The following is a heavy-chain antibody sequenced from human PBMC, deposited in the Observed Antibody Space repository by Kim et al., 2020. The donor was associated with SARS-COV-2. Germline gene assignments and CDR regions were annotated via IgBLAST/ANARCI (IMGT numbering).Heavy chain of an antibody. J-gene: IGHJ5*02. Sequence: SVKVSCRASGGTFSNSAINWVRQARGQGFELMGGVVPMFGTINYAQKFQGRVTLTADESTSTVYMELHSLTLDDTAVYFCAKSLPVAANWFDPWGQRTLVIVSS. CDR3: AKSLPVAANWFDP. CDR2: VVPMFGTI. CDR1: GGTFSNSA. D-gene: IGHD6-19*01. V-gene: IGHV1-69*13.